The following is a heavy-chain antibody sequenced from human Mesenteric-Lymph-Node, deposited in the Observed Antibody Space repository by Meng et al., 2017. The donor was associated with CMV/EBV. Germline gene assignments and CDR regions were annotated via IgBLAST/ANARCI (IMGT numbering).Heavy chain of an antibody. CDR2: IHHSGST. D-gene: IGHD2-2*01. CDR1: GGSVTSGSHY. CDR3: ARAECSSTSCYPTMGAFDI. V-gene: IGHV4-61*01. J-gene: IGHJ3*02. Sequence: SETLSLTCTVSGGSVTSGSHYWSWIRQAPGKGLEWIGYIHHSGSTNYNASLKSRVTISVDTSKNQFSLKLSSVTTADTAVYYCARAECSSTSCYPTMGAFDIWGQGTMVTVSS.